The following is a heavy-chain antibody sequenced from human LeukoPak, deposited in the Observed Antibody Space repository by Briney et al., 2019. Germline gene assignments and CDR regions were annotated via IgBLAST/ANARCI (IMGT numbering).Heavy chain of an antibody. D-gene: IGHD3-10*01. V-gene: IGHV3-7*01. CDR3: GRHRSGSGTYFIDY. Sequence: GGSLRLSCVVSGFTFSSYSMIWVRQAPGKGLQWVANMKKDGSETKYVESVKGRFTISRDNVKNSLYLQMNSLRAEDTAVYYCGRHRSGSGTYFIDYWGQGTLVSVSS. CDR1: GFTFSSYS. CDR2: MKKDGSET. J-gene: IGHJ4*02.